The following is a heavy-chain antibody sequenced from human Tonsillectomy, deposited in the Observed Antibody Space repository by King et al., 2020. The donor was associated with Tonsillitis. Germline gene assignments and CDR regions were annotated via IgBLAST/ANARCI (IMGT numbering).Heavy chain of an antibody. CDR2: IRSKANSYAA. Sequence: VQLVESGGGLVQPGGSLRLSCAASGFTVSGYDMHWVRQASGKGLEWVGGIRSKANSYAAAYAASGKGRFTISRDDSKNTAYLQMNSLKTEDTAVYYCTSSPRGDYYDCSGFERPDYWGQGTLVTVSS. J-gene: IGHJ4*02. CDR3: TSSPRGDYYDCSGFERPDY. V-gene: IGHV3-73*02. CDR1: GFTVSGYD. D-gene: IGHD3-22*01.